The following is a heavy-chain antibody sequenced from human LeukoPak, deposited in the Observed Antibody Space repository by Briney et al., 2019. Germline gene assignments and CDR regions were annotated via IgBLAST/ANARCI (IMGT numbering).Heavy chain of an antibody. CDR1: GYTFTGYY. D-gene: IGHD1-7*01. CDR3: ARDSRRITGTYFNWFDP. V-gene: IGHV1-2*02. J-gene: IGHJ5*02. CDR2: INPNSGGT. Sequence: APVKVSCKASGYTFTGYYMHWVRQAPGQGLEWMGWINPNSGGTNYAQKFQGRVTMTRDTSISTAYMELSRLRSDDTAVYYCARDSRRITGTYFNWFDPWGQGTLVTVSS.